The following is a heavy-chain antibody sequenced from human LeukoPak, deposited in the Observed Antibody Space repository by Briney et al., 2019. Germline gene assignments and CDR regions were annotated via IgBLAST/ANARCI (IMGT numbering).Heavy chain of an antibody. CDR3: ARGAACSGGSCYYDYFDY. CDR1: GYTFTGYY. J-gene: IGHJ4*02. D-gene: IGHD2-15*01. V-gene: IGHV1-46*01. CDR2: INPSGGST. Sequence: ASVKVSCKASGYTFTGYYMHWVRQAPGQGLEWMGRINPSGGSTSYAQKFQGRVTMTRDTSTSTVYMELSSLRSEDTAVYYCARGAACSGGSCYYDYFDYWGQGTLVTVSS.